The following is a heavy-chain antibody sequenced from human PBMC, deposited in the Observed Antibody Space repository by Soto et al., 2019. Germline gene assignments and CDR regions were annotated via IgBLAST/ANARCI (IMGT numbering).Heavy chain of an antibody. CDR3: ARSNIDFWSGYSTPRSVDYGMDV. CDR2: INPSGGST. J-gene: IGHJ6*02. CDR1: GYTFTSYY. D-gene: IGHD3-3*01. V-gene: IGHV1-46*01. Sequence: EASVKVSCKASGYTFTSYYMHWVRQAPGQGLEWMGIINPSGGSTSYAQKFQGRVNMTRDTSTSTVYMELSSLRAEDTAVYYCARSNIDFWSGYSTPRSVDYGMDVWGQGSTVTVSS.